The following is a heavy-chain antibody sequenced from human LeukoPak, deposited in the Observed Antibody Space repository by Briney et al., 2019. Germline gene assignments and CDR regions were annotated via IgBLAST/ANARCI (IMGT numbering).Heavy chain of an antibody. CDR1: GGSISSSSYY. V-gene: IGHV4-39*01. CDR2: IYYSGST. Sequence: PETLSPXCTVSGGSISSSSYYWGWIRQPPGKGLEWIGSIYYSGSTYYNPSLKSRVTISVDTSKNQFPLKLSSVTAADTAVYYCARRESNWFNPWGQGTLVTVSA. J-gene: IGHJ5*02. CDR3: ARRESNWFNP.